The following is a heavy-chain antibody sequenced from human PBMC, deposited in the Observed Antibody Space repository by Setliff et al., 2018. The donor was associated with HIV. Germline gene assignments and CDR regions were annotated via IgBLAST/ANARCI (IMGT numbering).Heavy chain of an antibody. CDR2: IYTSGST. D-gene: IGHD6-19*01. Sequence: PSETLSLTCTVSGGSIRSGSYYWSWIRQPAGKGLEWIGRIYTSGSTNYNPSLKSRVTISVDTSKNQFSLKVTSVTAADTALYYCARDPGSGWYGYYYYGMDVWGQGTTVTVSS. J-gene: IGHJ6*02. CDR1: GGSIRSGSYY. V-gene: IGHV4-61*02. CDR3: ARDPGSGWYGYYYYGMDV.